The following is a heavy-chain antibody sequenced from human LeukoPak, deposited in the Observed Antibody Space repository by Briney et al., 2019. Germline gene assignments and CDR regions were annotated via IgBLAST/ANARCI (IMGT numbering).Heavy chain of an antibody. Sequence: ASVKVSCKASGYTFTSYDINWVRQAPGQGLEWMGWMNPNSGNTVYAQKFQGRVTITRNTSISTAYMELSSLRSEDTAVYYCARAAGTFNFQHWGQGTLVTVSS. CDR2: MNPNSGNT. CDR1: GYTFTSYD. CDR3: ARAAGTFNFQH. V-gene: IGHV1-8*03. D-gene: IGHD6-13*01. J-gene: IGHJ1*01.